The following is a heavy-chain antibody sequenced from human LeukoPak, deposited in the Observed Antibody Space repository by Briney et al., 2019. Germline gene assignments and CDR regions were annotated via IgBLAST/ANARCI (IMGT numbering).Heavy chain of an antibody. CDR3: AREGGYSPTDYFDS. CDR2: LYPGDSDT. D-gene: IGHD5-18*01. J-gene: IGHJ4*02. Sequence: GESLKISCKDSGYNFITYWIGWVRQMPGKGLEWMGFLYPGDSDTRYSPSFQGQVSLSADKSISTACLQWSSLKASDTAMYYCAREGGYSPTDYFDSWGPGTLVTVSS. V-gene: IGHV5-51*01. CDR1: GYNFITYW.